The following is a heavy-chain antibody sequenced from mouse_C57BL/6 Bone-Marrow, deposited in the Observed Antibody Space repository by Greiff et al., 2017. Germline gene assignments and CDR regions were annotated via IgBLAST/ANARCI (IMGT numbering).Heavy chain of an antibody. CDR1: GYTFTSYW. CDR2: IDPSDSYT. Sequence: VQLQQPGAELVKPGASVKLSCKASGYTFTSYWMQWVKQRPGQGLEWIGEIDPSDSYTNYNQKFKGKATLTVDTSSSTAYMQLSSLTSEDSAVYDCAFDFPVGAMDYWGQGTSVTVSS. CDR3: AFDFPVGAMDY. D-gene: IGHD3-3*01. J-gene: IGHJ4*01. V-gene: IGHV1-50*01.